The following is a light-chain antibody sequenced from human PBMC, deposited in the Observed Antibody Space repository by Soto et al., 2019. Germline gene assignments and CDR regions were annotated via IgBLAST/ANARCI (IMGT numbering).Light chain of an antibody. J-gene: IGKJ5*01. CDR2: GAS. V-gene: IGKV3-20*01. CDR3: QQYGSSIT. Sequence: ELVMTQSPATLSVSPGERATLSCRASQSVSSNLAWYQQKPGQAPRLLIYGASSRATGIPDRLSGSGSGTDFTLTISRMEPEDFAVYYCQQYGSSITFGQGTRLEI. CDR1: QSVSSN.